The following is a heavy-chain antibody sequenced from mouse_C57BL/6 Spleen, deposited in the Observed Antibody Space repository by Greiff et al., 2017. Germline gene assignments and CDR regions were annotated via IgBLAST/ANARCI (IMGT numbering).Heavy chain of an antibody. CDR1: GYTFTSYW. J-gene: IGHJ4*01. V-gene: IGHV1-69*01. D-gene: IGHD6-2*01. CDR2: IDPSDSYT. CDR3: ARVGSLGAMDY. Sequence: VQLQQPGAELVMPGASVKLSCKASGYTFTSYWMHWVKQRPGQGLEWIGEIDPSDSYTNYNQKFKGKSTLTVDKSSSTAYMQLSSLTSEDSAVYYCARVGSLGAMDYWGQGTSVTVSS.